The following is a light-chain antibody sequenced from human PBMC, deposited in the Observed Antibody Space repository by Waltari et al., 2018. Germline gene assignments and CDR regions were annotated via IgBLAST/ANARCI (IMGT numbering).Light chain of an antibody. CDR3: QYFDNLPMFT. V-gene: IGKV1-33*01. Sequence: DIQLTQSPSSLAASVGDRVTLTCRASQDIGGYLNWYQQQPGKAPKLLIYKTSILNTGVPSRFSGGSSRIDYTLTITNLQPEDIATYNCQYFDNLPMFTFGPGTKVEIK. J-gene: IGKJ2*01. CDR1: QDIGGY. CDR2: KTS.